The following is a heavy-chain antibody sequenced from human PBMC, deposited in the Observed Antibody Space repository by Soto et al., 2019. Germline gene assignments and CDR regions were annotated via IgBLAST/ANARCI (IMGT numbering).Heavy chain of an antibody. CDR3: ARVITGTTGWFDL. V-gene: IGHV1-3*01. Sequence: ASVKVSCKASGYTFTSYAMHWVRQAPGQRLEWMGWISADNGNTKYSQKFQGRVTMTRDTSASTAYMELRSLRSDDTAVYYCARVITGTTGWFDLCGQGTLVTVSS. D-gene: IGHD1-7*01. CDR2: ISADNGNT. J-gene: IGHJ5*02. CDR1: GYTFTSYA.